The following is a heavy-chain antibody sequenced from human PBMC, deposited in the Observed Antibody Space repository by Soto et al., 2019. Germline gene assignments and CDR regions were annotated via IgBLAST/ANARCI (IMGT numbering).Heavy chain of an antibody. CDR3: ESGPSGCYHSLDV. CDR2: ISSSGSSK. D-gene: IGHD2-15*01. J-gene: IGHJ6*02. Sequence: QVQLVESGGGLVKPGGSLRLSCGASGFTYSDYYMYWIRQAPGKGLEWVSYISSSGSSKYYADSVKGRFTVSRDNAKNTMSLQMNSRRPEDADVYYCESGPSGCYHSLDVWGQGTTVSVSS. CDR1: GFTYSDYY. V-gene: IGHV3-11*01.